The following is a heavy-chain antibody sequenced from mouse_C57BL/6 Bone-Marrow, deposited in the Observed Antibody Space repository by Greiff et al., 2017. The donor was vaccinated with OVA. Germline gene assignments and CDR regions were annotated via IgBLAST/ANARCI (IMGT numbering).Heavy chain of an antibody. D-gene: IGHD1-1*01. J-gene: IGHJ4*01. CDR2: IYPRSGNT. Sequence: QVQLQQSGAELARPGASVKLSCKASGYTFISYGISWVKQRTGQGLEWIGEIYPRSGNTYYNEKFKGKATLTADKSSSTAYMELRSLTSEDSAVYFCARSDYYGSPYYAMDYWGQGTSVTVSS. CDR1: GYTFISYG. V-gene: IGHV1-81*01. CDR3: ARSDYYGSPYYAMDY.